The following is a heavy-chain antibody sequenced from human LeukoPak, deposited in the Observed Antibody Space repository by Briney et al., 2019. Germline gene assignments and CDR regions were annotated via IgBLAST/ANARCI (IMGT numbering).Heavy chain of an antibody. Sequence: KPGGSLRLSCATSGFTFSSYSMNRVRQAPGKGLEWVSSISTTSNYIYYADSVKGRFTISRDNAKNSLYLQMNSLRAEDTAVYYCARDRSGYTFDDWGQGTLVTVSS. D-gene: IGHD5-18*01. V-gene: IGHV3-21*01. J-gene: IGHJ4*02. CDR3: ARDRSGYTFDD. CDR1: GFTFSSYS. CDR2: ISTTSNYI.